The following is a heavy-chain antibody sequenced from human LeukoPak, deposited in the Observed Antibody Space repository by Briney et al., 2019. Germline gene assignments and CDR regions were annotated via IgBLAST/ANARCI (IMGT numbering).Heavy chain of an antibody. D-gene: IGHD2-15*01. J-gene: IGHJ4*02. CDR3: ARDGREPVVAADFDY. V-gene: IGHV1-18*01. Sequence: ASVKVSCKASGYTFTSYGISWVRQAPGQGLEWMGWISAYNGNTNYAQKLQGRVTMTTDTSTSTAYMELRSLRSDDTAVYYCARDGREPVVAADFDYWGQGTLVTVSS. CDR2: ISAYNGNT. CDR1: GYTFTSYG.